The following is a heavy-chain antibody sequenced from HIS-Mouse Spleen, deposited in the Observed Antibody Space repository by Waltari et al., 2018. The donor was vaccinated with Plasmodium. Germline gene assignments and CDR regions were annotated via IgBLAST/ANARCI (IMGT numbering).Heavy chain of an antibody. D-gene: IGHD3-16*01. Sequence: QVQLVESGGGVVQPGRSLRLSCAASGFTFSSYGMHWVRQAPGKGLEWVAVISYEGSNKYYADYVKGRFTISRDNSKNTLYLQMNSLRAEDTAVYYCAKAQGVINFDYWGQGTLVTVSS. J-gene: IGHJ4*02. CDR2: ISYEGSNK. CDR1: GFTFSSYG. CDR3: AKAQGVINFDY. V-gene: IGHV3-30*18.